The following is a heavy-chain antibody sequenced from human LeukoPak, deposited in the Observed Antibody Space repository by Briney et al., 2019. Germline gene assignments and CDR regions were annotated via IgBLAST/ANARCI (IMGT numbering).Heavy chain of an antibody. CDR1: GGSISSYY. V-gene: IGHV4-59*08. CDR3: ARTVWFGYGMDV. CDR2: IYYGGST. D-gene: IGHD3-10*01. J-gene: IGHJ6*02. Sequence: SQTLSLTCTVSGGSISSYYWSWIRQPPGKGLEWIGYIYYGGSTNYNPSLKSRVTISVDTSKNQFSLKLSSVTAADTAVYYCARTVWFGYGMDVWGQGTTVTVSS.